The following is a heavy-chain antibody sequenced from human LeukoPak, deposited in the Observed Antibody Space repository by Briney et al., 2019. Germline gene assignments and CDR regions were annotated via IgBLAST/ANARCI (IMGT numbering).Heavy chain of an antibody. CDR1: GFTFSTYW. V-gene: IGHV3-7*01. D-gene: IGHD4-17*01. J-gene: IGHJ4*02. CDR3: ATVRYGNYFDH. CDR2: IKVDGSES. Sequence: GGSLRLSCEDPGFTFSTYWMSWVRQAPGKGLEWVANIKVDGSESYYGDSVKGRFTISRDNAKNSLYLQMNSLRVEDTAVYYCATVRYGNYFDHWGQGTLVTASS.